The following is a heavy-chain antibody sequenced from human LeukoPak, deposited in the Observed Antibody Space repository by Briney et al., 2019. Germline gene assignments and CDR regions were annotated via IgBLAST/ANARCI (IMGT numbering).Heavy chain of an antibody. CDR2: IKLDGSEK. V-gene: IGHV3-7*03. D-gene: IGHD3-3*01. Sequence: GGSLRLSCVASGFSFGKYWMSWVRQAPGKGLEWVANIKLDGSEKNYVDSVKGRFTISRDNTKNSLYLQMNSLRVEDTAVFYCARDQYDTWSRRGNFDSWGQGTLVIVSS. J-gene: IGHJ4*02. CDR3: ARDQYDTWSRRGNFDS. CDR1: GFSFGKYW.